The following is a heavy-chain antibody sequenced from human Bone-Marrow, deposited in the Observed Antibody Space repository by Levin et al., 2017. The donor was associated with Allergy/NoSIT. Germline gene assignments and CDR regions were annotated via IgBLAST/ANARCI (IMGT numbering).Heavy chain of an antibody. CDR2: IYSGGST. CDR1: GFTVSSNY. J-gene: IGHJ3*02. CDR3: ARDGTREWLRRYDAFDI. D-gene: IGHD5-12*01. V-gene: IGHV3-66*01. Sequence: GGSLRLSCAASGFTVSSNYMSWVRQAPGKGLEWVSVIYSGGSTYYADSVKGRFTISRDNSKNTLYLQMNSLRAEDTAVYYCARDGTREWLRRYDAFDIWGQGTMVTVSS.